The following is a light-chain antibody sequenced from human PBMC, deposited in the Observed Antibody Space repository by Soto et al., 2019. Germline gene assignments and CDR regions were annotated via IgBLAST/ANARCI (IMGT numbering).Light chain of an antibody. V-gene: IGKV1-5*01. CDR1: QSISSW. CDR2: DAS. J-gene: IGKJ1*01. Sequence: DIQMTQSPSTLSASVGDRVTITCRASQSISSWLAWYQQKPGKAPKLLIYDASSLESGVPSRFSGSGSGTEFTLTISSLPPDDFATYYCQQYHSYSGTFGQGTKVEIK. CDR3: QQYHSYSGT.